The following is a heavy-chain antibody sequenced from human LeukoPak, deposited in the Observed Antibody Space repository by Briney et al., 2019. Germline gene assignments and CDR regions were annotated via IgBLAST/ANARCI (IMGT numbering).Heavy chain of an antibody. CDR3: ARAAGHTAGGMDV. Sequence: PSETLSLTCAVYGGSFSGYYWSWVRQPPGKGLEWIGEINHSGSTNYNPSLKSLVTISVDTSKNKFSLNLSSVTAADTAVYYCARAAGHTAGGMDVWGKGTTATVSS. V-gene: IGHV4-34*01. D-gene: IGHD3-16*01. CDR2: INHSGST. CDR1: GGSFSGYY. J-gene: IGHJ6*03.